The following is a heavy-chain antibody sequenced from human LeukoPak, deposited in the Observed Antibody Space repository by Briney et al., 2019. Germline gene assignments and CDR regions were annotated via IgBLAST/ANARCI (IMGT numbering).Heavy chain of an antibody. CDR3: ARHTYYYDSSGYHFDY. D-gene: IGHD3-22*01. CDR2: IYYSGST. Sequence: SETLSLTCTVSGGSLSSSSYYWGWIRQPRGKGLEWIGSIYYSGSTYYNPSLKSRVTISVDTSKNQFSLKLSSVTAADTAVYYCARHTYYYDSSGYHFDYWGQGTLVTVSS. J-gene: IGHJ4*02. CDR1: GGSLSSSSYY. V-gene: IGHV4-39*01.